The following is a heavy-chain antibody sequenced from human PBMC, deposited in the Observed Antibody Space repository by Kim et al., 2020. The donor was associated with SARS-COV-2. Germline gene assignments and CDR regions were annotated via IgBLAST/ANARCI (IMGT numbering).Heavy chain of an antibody. D-gene: IGHD3-10*01. J-gene: IGHJ6*01. V-gene: IGHV3-30*09. CDR2: ISYDGSNK. Sequence: GGSLRLSCAASGFTFSSCAILWVRQAPGKGLEWVAVISYDGSNKNYADSVKGRFAISRDNSKNTLYLQMNSLRAEDTALYYCARDSWSRLRGVTYSYYGMDVWGQGTTVTVSS. CDR1: GFTFSSCA. CDR3: ARDSWSRLRGVTYSYYGMDV.